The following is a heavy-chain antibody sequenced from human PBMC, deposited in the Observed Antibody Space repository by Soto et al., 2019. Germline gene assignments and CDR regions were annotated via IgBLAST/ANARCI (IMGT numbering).Heavy chain of an antibody. CDR3: ARAGVCSRTFEY. CDR1: GYNFAGSW. V-gene: IGHV5-51*01. Sequence: GASVKISCKRSGYNFAGSWIAWVRQMPGKGLELMGIIYPSDSDTRYRPSFQGQVTISADKSISSAYLQWSSLRASDTAMYESARAGVCSRTFEYCRQGSPVSV. D-gene: IGHD3-3*01. CDR2: IYPSDSDT. J-gene: IGHJ4*02.